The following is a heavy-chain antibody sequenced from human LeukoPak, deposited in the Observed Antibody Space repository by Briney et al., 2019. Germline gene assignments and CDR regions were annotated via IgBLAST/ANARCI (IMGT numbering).Heavy chain of an antibody. Sequence: ASVTVSCKASGYTFTGYYMHWVRQAPGQGLEWMGWINPNSGGTNYAQKFQGRVTMTRDTSISTAYMELSRLRSDDTAVYYCASSTTVVTPLTDYWGQGTLVTVSS. CDR1: GYTFTGYY. V-gene: IGHV1-2*02. D-gene: IGHD4-23*01. J-gene: IGHJ4*02. CDR3: ASSTTVVTPLTDY. CDR2: INPNSGGT.